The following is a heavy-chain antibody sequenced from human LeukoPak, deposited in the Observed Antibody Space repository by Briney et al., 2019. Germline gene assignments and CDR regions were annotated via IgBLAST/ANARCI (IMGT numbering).Heavy chain of an antibody. CDR3: AKEEDDGSIGWHYYMDV. D-gene: IGHD6-19*01. J-gene: IGHJ6*03. V-gene: IGHV3-23*01. CDR1: GFTLTSYG. CDR2: IASSGDST. Sequence: GGSLRLSCEASGFTLTSYGMNWVRQAPGKGLEWVSSIASSGDSTYYADSVKGRVIIFRDNSKNTLYLQMNSLRVDDTAVYFCAKEEDDGSIGWHYYMDVWGKGTTVTVSS.